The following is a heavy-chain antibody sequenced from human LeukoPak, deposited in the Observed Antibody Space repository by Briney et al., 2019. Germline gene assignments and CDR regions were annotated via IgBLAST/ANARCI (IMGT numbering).Heavy chain of an antibody. D-gene: IGHD1-26*01. V-gene: IGHV3-7*01. CDR2: IKQDGSEK. CDR3: ARVQWELRGVGSYFEY. J-gene: IGHJ4*02. CDR1: GFTISSYW. Sequence: PGGSLRLSCVVSGFTISSYWMSWVRQAPGKGLEWVANIKQDGSEKYYVDSVKGRFTMSRDNAKNSLYLQMNSLRAEDTAVYYCARVQWELRGVGSYFEYWGQGALVTVSS.